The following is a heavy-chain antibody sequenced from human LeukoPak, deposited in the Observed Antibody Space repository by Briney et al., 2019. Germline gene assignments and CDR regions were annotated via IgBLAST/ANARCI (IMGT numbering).Heavy chain of an antibody. Sequence: SETLSLTCTVSGGSISSYYWSWIRQPPGKGLEWIGYIYYSGSTNYNPSLKSRVTISVGTSKNQFSLKLGSVTAADTAVYYCARDNWNYGSSMDVWGQGTTVTVSS. D-gene: IGHD1-7*01. CDR3: ARDNWNYGSSMDV. J-gene: IGHJ6*02. CDR1: GGSISSYY. CDR2: IYYSGST. V-gene: IGHV4-59*01.